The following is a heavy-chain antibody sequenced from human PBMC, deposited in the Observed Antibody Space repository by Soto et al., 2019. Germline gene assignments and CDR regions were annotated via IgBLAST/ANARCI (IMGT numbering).Heavy chain of an antibody. J-gene: IGHJ4*01. V-gene: IGHV4-59*02. D-gene: IGHD3-10*01. CDR1: GDSVTSHY. CDR2: MHYSGIS. CDR3: ARGRTAALIETRLFRVLFGL. Sequence: SETLSLTCSFSGDSVTSHYLTWIRQPPEKGLEWIGEMHYSGISHYNPSLKSRLTISIDTSRNQFTLHLSSVTDADTAVYYCARGRTAALIETRLFRVLFGLWGHGNLVTVSS.